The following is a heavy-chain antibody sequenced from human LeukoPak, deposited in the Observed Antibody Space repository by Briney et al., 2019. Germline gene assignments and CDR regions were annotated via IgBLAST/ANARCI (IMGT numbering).Heavy chain of an antibody. J-gene: IGHJ4*02. D-gene: IGHD3-10*01. CDR3: ARESGVSYYNEPFFDY. Sequence: SETLSLTCTVSGGSISSGGYYWSWIRQHPGKGLEWIGYIYYSGGTYYNPSLKSRVTISVDTSKNQFSLKLSSVTAADTAVYYRARESGVSYYNEPFFDYWGQGTLVTVSS. CDR1: GGSISSGGYY. V-gene: IGHV4-31*03. CDR2: IYYSGGT.